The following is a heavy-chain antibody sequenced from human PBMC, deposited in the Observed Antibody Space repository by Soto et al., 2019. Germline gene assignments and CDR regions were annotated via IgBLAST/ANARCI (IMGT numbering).Heavy chain of an antibody. D-gene: IGHD4-17*01. CDR1: GFTFSSYG. Sequence: GGSLRLSCAASGFTFSSYGMHWVRQAPGKGLEWVAVISYDGSNKYYADSVKGRFTISRDNSKNTLYLQMNSLRAEDTAVYYCAKSGKRDYGGNLSYYYGMDVWGQGTTVTVSS. J-gene: IGHJ6*02. V-gene: IGHV3-30*18. CDR2: ISYDGSNK. CDR3: AKSGKRDYGGNLSYYYGMDV.